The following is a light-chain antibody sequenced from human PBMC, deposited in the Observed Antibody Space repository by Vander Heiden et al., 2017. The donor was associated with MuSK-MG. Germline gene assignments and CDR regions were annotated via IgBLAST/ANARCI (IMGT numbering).Light chain of an antibody. V-gene: IGLV3-1*01. J-gene: IGLJ2*01. Sequence: SYEVTQPPSVSVSTGQPASITCSGDKLGAKYSCWYQQKPCQSPVLVIFQDSKRPSGIPERFSGSNSGNTATLTIRGTQAMDDADYYCQAWDSSTVVFGGGTKLTVL. CDR2: QDS. CDR3: QAWDSSTVV. CDR1: KLGAKY.